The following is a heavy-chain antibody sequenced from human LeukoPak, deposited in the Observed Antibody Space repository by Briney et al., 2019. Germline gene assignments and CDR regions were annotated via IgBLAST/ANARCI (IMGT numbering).Heavy chain of an antibody. V-gene: IGHV4-30-4*01. J-gene: IGHJ5*02. CDR1: GGSLSSGNYY. D-gene: IGHD4-17*01. Sequence: PSETLSLTCTVSGGSLSSGNYYWNWLRQPPGKGLECIGYIHYSGSTYYNPSLKSRVTISVDTSKNQFSLKLSSVTAADTAVYYCVRGRGTAVTTGNWFDPWGQGTLVTVSS. CDR3: VRGRGTAVTTGNWFDP. CDR2: IHYSGST.